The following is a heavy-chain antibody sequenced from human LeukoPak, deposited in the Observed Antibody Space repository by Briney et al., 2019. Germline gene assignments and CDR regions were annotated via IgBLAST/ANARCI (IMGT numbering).Heavy chain of an antibody. CDR2: ISGSGGST. V-gene: IGHV3-23*01. CDR3: ANHYYYDSSGYYYPYYYYYYYMDV. Sequence: GGSLRLSCAASGFTFSNYAMNWVRQAPGKGLEWVSAISGSGGSTYYADSVKGRFTVSRDNSKNTLYLQMNSLRAEDTAVYYCANHYYYDSSGYYYPYYYYYYYMDVWGKGTTVTVSS. D-gene: IGHD3-22*01. CDR1: GFTFSNYA. J-gene: IGHJ6*03.